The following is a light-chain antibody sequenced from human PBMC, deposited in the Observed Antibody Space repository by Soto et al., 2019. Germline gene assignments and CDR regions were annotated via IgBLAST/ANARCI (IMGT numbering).Light chain of an antibody. CDR3: QQYNNWLT. V-gene: IGKV3-15*01. Sequence: EIVMTQSPATLSVSPGERATLSCRASQSVSSDLAWYQQKPGQAPRLLIYDAFTRATGIPARFSGSGSGTEFTLTISSLQSEDFAVYYCQQYNNWLTFGGGTKVEIK. CDR2: DAF. CDR1: QSVSSD. J-gene: IGKJ4*01.